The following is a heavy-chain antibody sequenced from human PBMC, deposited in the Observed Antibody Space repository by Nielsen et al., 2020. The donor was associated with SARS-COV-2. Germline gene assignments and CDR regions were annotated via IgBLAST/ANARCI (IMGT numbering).Heavy chain of an antibody. CDR3: SSPTVAY. CDR1: GFTFSSYA. Sequence: GGSLRLSCAASGFTFSSYAMSWVRQAPGKGLEWVSVIYSGGSSTYYADSVKGRFTISRDNSKNTLYLQMNSLKTEDTAVYYCSSPTVAYWGQGTLVTVSS. V-gene: IGHV3-23*03. CDR2: IYSGGSST. J-gene: IGHJ4*02. D-gene: IGHD4-23*01.